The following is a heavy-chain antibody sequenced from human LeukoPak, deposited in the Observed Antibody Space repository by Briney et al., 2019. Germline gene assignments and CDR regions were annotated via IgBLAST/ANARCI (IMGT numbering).Heavy chain of an antibody. D-gene: IGHD6-13*01. V-gene: IGHV4-59*08. Sequence: SETLSLTCTVSGGSISSYYWSWIRQPPGKGLEWIGYIYYSGSTNYNPSLKSRVTISVDTSKNQFSLKLSSMTAADTAVYYCASLSSSSWFDYWGQGILVTVSS. CDR1: GGSISSYY. CDR3: ASLSSSSWFDY. J-gene: IGHJ4*02. CDR2: IYYSGST.